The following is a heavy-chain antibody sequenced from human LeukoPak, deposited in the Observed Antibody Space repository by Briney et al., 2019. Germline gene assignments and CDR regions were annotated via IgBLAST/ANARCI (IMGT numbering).Heavy chain of an antibody. V-gene: IGHV4-34*01. CDR1: GGSFSGYY. Sequence: SETLSLTCAVYGGSFSGYYWSWIRQLPGKGLEWIGSIYHSGSTYYNPSLKSRVTISVDTSKNQFSLKLSSVTAADTAVYYCAATYGDYYFDYWGQGTLVTVSS. D-gene: IGHD4-17*01. J-gene: IGHJ4*02. CDR2: IYHSGST. CDR3: AATYGDYYFDY.